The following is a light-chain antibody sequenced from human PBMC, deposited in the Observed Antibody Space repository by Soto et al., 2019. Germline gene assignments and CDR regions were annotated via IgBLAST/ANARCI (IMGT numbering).Light chain of an antibody. CDR3: QQYNNWPPIT. CDR2: GGS. Sequence: ETVLTQSLGTLSLYPGERAMLSCRASQRIRSTYLAWYQQKPGQAPRLLIHGGSTRATGIPARFSGSGSGTEFTLTISSLQSEDFAVYYCQQYNNWPPITFGQGRRLEVK. J-gene: IGKJ5*01. CDR1: QRIRST. V-gene: IGKV3D-15*01.